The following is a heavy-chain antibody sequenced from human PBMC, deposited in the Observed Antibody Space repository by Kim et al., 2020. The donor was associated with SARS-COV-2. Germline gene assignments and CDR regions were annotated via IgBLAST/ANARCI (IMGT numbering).Heavy chain of an antibody. Sequence: SVNVSCKASGGTFGSYVLSWVRQAPGQGLEWMGGTIPVFGSPSYPQKFQDRVIITAYESSSTVYMELSSLGFEDTAIYYFAREDYGSGSSTNRDYWGQG. V-gene: IGHV1-69*13. J-gene: IGHJ4*02. CDR2: TIPVFGSP. CDR3: AREDYGSGSSTNRDY. CDR1: GGTFGSYV. D-gene: IGHD3-10*01.